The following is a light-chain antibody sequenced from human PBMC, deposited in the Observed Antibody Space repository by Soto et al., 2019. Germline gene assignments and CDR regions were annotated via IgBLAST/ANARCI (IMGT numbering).Light chain of an antibody. Sequence: DIQMTQSPSSLSASVGDRVTITCRASQTISSYLNWYQQKPGKAPKLLIYAASSLHSGVPSRFSGSGAGTDFPLTISSLQPEDFANYYCHQSYSTPRTFGQGTKVEIK. CDR1: QTISSY. J-gene: IGKJ1*01. V-gene: IGKV1-39*01. CDR2: AAS. CDR3: HQSYSTPRT.